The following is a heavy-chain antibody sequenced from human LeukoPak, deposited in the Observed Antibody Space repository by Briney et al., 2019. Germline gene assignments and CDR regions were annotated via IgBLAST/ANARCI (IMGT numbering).Heavy chain of an antibody. CDR3: ARERNYDFWSGYYYDDWFDP. J-gene: IGHJ5*02. Sequence: GGSLRLSCAASGFTFSSYAMHWVRQAPGKGLEWVAVISYDGSNKYYADSVKGRFTISRDNSKNTLYLQMNSLRAEDTAVYYCARERNYDFWSGYYYDDWFDPWGQGTLVTVPS. CDR2: ISYDGSNK. V-gene: IGHV3-30-3*01. CDR1: GFTFSSYA. D-gene: IGHD3-3*01.